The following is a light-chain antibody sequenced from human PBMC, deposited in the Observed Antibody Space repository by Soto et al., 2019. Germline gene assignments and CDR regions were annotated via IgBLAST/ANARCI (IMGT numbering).Light chain of an antibody. V-gene: IGKV1-9*01. J-gene: IGKJ3*01. CDR2: AES. CDR3: QQLNSYPLT. CDR1: QGISSY. Sequence: IQLTQSPSSLSASVGDRVTITCRASQGISSYLAWYQQKPGKAPKLLIYAESTLKSGVPSRFSGSGSGTDFALTISSLQPEDCATYICQQLNSYPLTFGPGTKVDIK.